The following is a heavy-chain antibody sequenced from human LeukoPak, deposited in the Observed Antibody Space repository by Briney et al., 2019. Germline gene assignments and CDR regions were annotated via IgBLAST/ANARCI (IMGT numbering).Heavy chain of an antibody. CDR3: ARGTNYDSSGYPYYYYMDV. CDR1: GGSFSGYY. D-gene: IGHD3-22*01. J-gene: IGHJ6*03. Sequence: SETLSLTCAVYGGSFSGYYWSWIRQPPGKGLEWIGEINHSGSTNYNPSLKSRVTMSVDTSKNQFSLKLSSVTAADTAVYYCARGTNYDSSGYPYYYYMDVWGKGTTVTVSS. V-gene: IGHV4-34*01. CDR2: INHSGST.